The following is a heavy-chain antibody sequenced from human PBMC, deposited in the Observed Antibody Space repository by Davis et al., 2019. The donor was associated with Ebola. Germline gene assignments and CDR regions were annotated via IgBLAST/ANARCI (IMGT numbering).Heavy chain of an antibody. Sequence: ASVKVSCKTSGYTFTGHFMHWVRQAPGQGLEWMGWINANSGDTNRAQKFQGRVAMTRDTSISTAYMEMSGLTSDDTAVYYCTRGQTVAGSSGPITEGDYWGQGTLVTVSS. V-gene: IGHV1-2*02. CDR1: GYTFTGHF. CDR3: TRGQTVAGSSGPITEGDY. CDR2: INANSGDT. J-gene: IGHJ4*01. D-gene: IGHD6-19*01.